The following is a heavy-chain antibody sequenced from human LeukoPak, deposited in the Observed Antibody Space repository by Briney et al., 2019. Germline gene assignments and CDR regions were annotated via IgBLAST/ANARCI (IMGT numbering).Heavy chain of an antibody. D-gene: IGHD6-6*01. V-gene: IGHV3-21*01. Sequence: GGSLRLSCAASGFTFSSYAMSWVRQAPGKGLEWVSSISSSSSYIYYADSVKGRFTISRDNAKNSLYLQMNSLRAEDTAVYYCARGGAARPDFWGQGTLVTVSS. CDR3: ARGGAARPDF. CDR2: ISSSSSYI. J-gene: IGHJ4*02. CDR1: GFTFSSYA.